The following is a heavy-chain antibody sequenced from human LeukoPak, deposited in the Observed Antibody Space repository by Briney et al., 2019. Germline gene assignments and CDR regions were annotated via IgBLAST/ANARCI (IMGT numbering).Heavy chain of an antibody. Sequence: PGGSLRLSCAASGFTFRSYSMNWVRQAPGERLEWLSSITSSGSHMYYADSVKGRFTISRDNAKSSLYLQMNSLSPEDTAVYYCASFMTTVTIPDYWGQGTLVTVSS. CDR3: ASFMTTVTIPDY. J-gene: IGHJ4*02. CDR2: ITSSGSHM. V-gene: IGHV3-21*01. D-gene: IGHD4-17*01. CDR1: GFTFRSYS.